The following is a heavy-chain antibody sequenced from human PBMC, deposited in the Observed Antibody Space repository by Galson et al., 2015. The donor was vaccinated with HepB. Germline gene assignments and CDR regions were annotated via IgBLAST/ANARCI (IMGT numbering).Heavy chain of an antibody. Sequence: SLRLSCAASGFTFSNYAMSWVRQAPGKGLEWVSAIRSTGNSTYYIDSVKGRFTISRDNSKNTLYLQMNSLRVEDTAIYYCAKGGLYSSIGGDYWGQGTLVTVSS. V-gene: IGHV3-23*01. CDR2: IRSTGNST. D-gene: IGHD6-13*01. CDR1: GFTFSNYA. J-gene: IGHJ4*02. CDR3: AKGGLYSSIGGDY.